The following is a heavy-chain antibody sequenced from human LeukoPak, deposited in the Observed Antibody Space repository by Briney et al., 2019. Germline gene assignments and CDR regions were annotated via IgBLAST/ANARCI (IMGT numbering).Heavy chain of an antibody. Sequence: SETLSLTCTVSGGSISSSSYYWGWIRQPPGKGLEWIGSIYYSGSTYYNPSLKSRVTISVNTSKNQFSLKLSSVTAADTAVYYCARGQAYEAQKYYFDYWGQGTLVTVSS. CDR2: IYYSGST. CDR1: GGSISSSSYY. CDR3: ARGQAYEAQKYYFDY. D-gene: IGHD5-12*01. J-gene: IGHJ4*02. V-gene: IGHV4-39*07.